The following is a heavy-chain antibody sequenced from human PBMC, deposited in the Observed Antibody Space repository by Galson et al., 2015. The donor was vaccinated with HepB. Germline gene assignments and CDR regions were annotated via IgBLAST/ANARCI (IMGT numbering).Heavy chain of an antibody. CDR3: ARNWGRLAARGKPPVDY. CDR2: ISYDGINT. Sequence: SLRLSCATSGFTFSDFAMHWVRQASGKGLEWVAVISYDGINTYYADSVKGRFTISRDNSKNTLYLQMNSLTPEDTAVYYCARNWGRLAARGKPPVDYWAKGTLVTSSS. CDR1: GFTFSDFA. D-gene: IGHD3-16*01. V-gene: IGHV3-30*04. J-gene: IGHJ4*02.